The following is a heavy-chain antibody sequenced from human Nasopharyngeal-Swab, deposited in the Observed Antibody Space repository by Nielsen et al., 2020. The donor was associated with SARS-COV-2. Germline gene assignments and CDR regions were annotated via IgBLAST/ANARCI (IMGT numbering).Heavy chain of an antibody. CDR3: AKDWRYGGGY. D-gene: IGHD4/OR15-4a*01. V-gene: IGHV3-23*01. CDR2: ISVDGRST. J-gene: IGHJ4*02. Sequence: GESLKISCAASGFTFSSYAMSWARQAPGKGLEWVSHISVDGRSTYHADSVKGRFTISRDNSKNTLYLQMNSLRAEDTAVYFCAKDWRYGGGYWGQGTLVTVSS. CDR1: GFTFSSYA.